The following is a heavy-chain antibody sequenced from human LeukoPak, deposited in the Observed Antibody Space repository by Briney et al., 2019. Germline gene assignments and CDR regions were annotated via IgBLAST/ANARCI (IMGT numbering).Heavy chain of an antibody. D-gene: IGHD4-23*01. CDR3: ASLAETVVTPDDAFDI. V-gene: IGHV4-59*08. J-gene: IGHJ3*02. CDR2: IYYSGST. Sequence: PSGTLSLTCTVSGGSISSYYWSWIRQPPGKGLEWIGYIYYSGSTNYNPSLKSRVTISVDTSKNQFSLKLSSVTAADTAVYYCASLAETVVTPDDAFDIWGQGTMVTVSS. CDR1: GGSISSYY.